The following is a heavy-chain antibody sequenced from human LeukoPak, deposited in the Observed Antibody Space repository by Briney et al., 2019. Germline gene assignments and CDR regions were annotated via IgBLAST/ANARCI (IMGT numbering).Heavy chain of an antibody. V-gene: IGHV3-48*01. Sequence: PGGSLRLSCAASGFTFSSYSMNWVRQAPGKGLEWVSYISSSSSTIYYADSVKGRFTISRDNAKNSLYLQMNSLRAEDTAVYYCARDAEPQDYDFWSGYGFDYWGQGTLVTVSS. J-gene: IGHJ4*02. CDR2: ISSSSSTI. CDR1: GFTFSSYS. CDR3: ARDAEPQDYDFWSGYGFDY. D-gene: IGHD3-3*01.